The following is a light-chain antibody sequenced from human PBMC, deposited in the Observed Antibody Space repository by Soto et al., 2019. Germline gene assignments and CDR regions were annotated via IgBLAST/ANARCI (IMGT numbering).Light chain of an antibody. V-gene: IGKV1-5*03. CDR1: QSISSW. CDR2: KAS. J-gene: IGKJ1*01. CDR3: QQYDKYAWT. Sequence: DIPMTQSPSTLSASVGDRVTITCRASQSISSWLAWYQQKPGKAPKLLIYKASTLESGAPSRFSGSGSGTEFTLTISSLQPDDFATYYCQQYDKYAWTFGQGTKVEIK.